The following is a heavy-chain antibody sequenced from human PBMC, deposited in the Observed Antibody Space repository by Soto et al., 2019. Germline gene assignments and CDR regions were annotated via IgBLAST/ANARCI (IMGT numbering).Heavy chain of an antibody. CDR3: ARGDGYNSAFDI. CDR1: GGSIRILY. Sequence: PSETLYLTCTVSGGSIRILYWSWIRQPPGKGLEWIGHIYPSGSTDYNPSLKSRVTISSDTSESQFSLKVHSVTPADTAVYYCARGDGYNSAFDIWGQGTMVTVSS. V-gene: IGHV4-59*01. J-gene: IGHJ3*02. D-gene: IGHD5-12*01. CDR2: IYPSGST.